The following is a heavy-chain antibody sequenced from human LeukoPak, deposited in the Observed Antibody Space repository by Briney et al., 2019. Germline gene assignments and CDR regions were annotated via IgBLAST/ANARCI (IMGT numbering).Heavy chain of an antibody. CDR2: IKSKTEGGTT. D-gene: IGHD3-22*01. V-gene: IGHV3-15*01. J-gene: IGHJ4*02. CDR1: GFTFSNAR. Sequence: GGSLRLSCAASGFTFSNARMSWVRQAPGKGLEWVGRIKSKTEGGTTDYAAPVKRRFTISRDDSKNTLYLQMNSLKTEDTAVYYCTKYYYDSSAYYLGDYWGPGTLVTVSS. CDR3: TKYYYDSSAYYLGDY.